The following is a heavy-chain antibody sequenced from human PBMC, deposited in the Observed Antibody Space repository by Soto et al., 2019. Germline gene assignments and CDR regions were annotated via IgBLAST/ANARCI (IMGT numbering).Heavy chain of an antibody. D-gene: IGHD4-17*01. V-gene: IGHV3-73*01. J-gene: IGHJ5*02. CDR1: GLTFSGSA. CDR3: TLTSGDYGVRFDP. CDR2: IRSKPNSYAT. Sequence: PGGSLRLSCAASGLTFSGSALHWVRQASGKGLEWVGRIRSKPNSYATAYAASVKGRFTISRDDSKNTAYLQMDSLKTEDTAVYYCTLTSGDYGVRFDPWGQGTLVTVSS.